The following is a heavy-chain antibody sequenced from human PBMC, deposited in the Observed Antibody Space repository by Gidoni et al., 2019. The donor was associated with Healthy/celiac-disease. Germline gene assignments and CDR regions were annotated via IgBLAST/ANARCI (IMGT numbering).Heavy chain of an antibody. D-gene: IGHD2-21*02. CDR1: GSTFSSYS. J-gene: IGHJ6*02. Sequence: EVQLVEPGGGLVQPGGSLRPSCAASGSTFSSYSMNWVRQAPGKGLEWVSYISSSSGTIYYADSVKGRFTISRDNAKNSLYLQMNSLRAEDTAVYYCARDPWYCGGDCYWHYYYGMDVWGQGTTVTVSS. CDR2: ISSSSGTI. CDR3: ARDPWYCGGDCYWHYYYGMDV. V-gene: IGHV3-48*01.